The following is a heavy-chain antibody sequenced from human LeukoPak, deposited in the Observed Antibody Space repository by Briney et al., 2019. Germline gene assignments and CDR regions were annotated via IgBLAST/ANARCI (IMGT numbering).Heavy chain of an antibody. V-gene: IGHV3-9*01. CDR2: ISYNSGTI. CDR1: GFNFVDYA. CDR3: EKDITPQFGDFLSPIALDT. J-gene: IGHJ3*02. D-gene: IGHD3-10*01. Sequence: GGSLRLSCAASGFNFVDYAMHWVGQVPGKGLEWVSGISYNSGTIVYADPVKGRFTISRDNARNSLFLQMNSLRPEDRALYYCEKDITPQFGDFLSPIALDTWGQGKTVPV.